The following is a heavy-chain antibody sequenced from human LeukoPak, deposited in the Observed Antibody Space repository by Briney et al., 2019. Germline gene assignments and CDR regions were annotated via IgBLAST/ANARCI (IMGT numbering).Heavy chain of an antibody. CDR3: ARALANGRYYYYMDV. D-gene: IGHD2-8*01. CDR1: GGSISSSSYY. V-gene: IGHV4-39*07. J-gene: IGHJ6*03. CDR2: IHYSGST. Sequence: PSETLSLTCTVSGGSISSSSYYWGWIRQPPGKGLEWIGSIHYSGSTYYNPSLKSRVTISVDTSKNQFSLKLSSVTAADTAVFYCARALANGRYYYYMDVWGKGTTVTVSS.